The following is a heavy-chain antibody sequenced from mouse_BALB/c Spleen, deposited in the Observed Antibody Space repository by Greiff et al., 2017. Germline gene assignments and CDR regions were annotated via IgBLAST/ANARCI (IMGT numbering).Heavy chain of an antibody. D-gene: IGHD1-1*01. Sequence: VQLVESGPEVVGPGLSVKISCKGSGYTLTDYAMHWVKQSHAKSLEWIGVISTYNGNTNYNQKFKGKATMTVDKSSSTAYMVLARLTSEDSAIYYCVRYGSSYGWYFDVWGAGTTVTVSS. CDR3: VRYGSSYGWYFDV. J-gene: IGHJ1*01. CDR2: ISTYNGNT. CDR1: GYTLTDYA. V-gene: IGHV1-67*01.